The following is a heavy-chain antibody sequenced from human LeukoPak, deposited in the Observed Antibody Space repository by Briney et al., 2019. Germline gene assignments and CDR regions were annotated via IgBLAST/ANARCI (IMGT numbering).Heavy chain of an antibody. J-gene: IGHJ4*02. D-gene: IGHD3-3*01. Sequence: SETLSLTCAVYGGSFSGYYWSWIRQPPGKGLEWIGEINHSGSTNYNPSFKSRVTISVDTSKNQFSLKLSSVTAADTAVYYCARQGVLRFLGYWGQGTLVTVSS. CDR1: GGSFSGYY. V-gene: IGHV4-34*01. CDR3: ARQGVLRFLGY. CDR2: INHSGST.